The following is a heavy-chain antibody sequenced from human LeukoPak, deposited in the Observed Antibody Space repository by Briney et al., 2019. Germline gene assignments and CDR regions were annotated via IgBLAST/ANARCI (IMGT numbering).Heavy chain of an antibody. Sequence: GRSLRLSCAASGFTFSSYGMHWVRQAPGKGLEWVAVISYDGSNKNCADSVKGRFTISRDNSKNTLYLQMNSLRAEDTAVYHCAKKSAGSYYNGPDYWGQGTLVTVSS. V-gene: IGHV3-30*18. CDR2: ISYDGSNK. CDR1: GFTFSSYG. D-gene: IGHD3-10*01. J-gene: IGHJ4*02. CDR3: AKKSAGSYYNGPDY.